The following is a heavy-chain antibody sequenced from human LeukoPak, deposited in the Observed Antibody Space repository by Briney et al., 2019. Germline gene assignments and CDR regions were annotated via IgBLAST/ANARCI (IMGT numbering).Heavy chain of an antibody. CDR2: IYYSGST. CDR1: GGFMSSYY. J-gene: IGHJ4*02. Sequence: SETLSLTCTVTGGFMSSYYWSWIRQPPGKGLEWIGNIYYSGSTNYNPSLKSRVTIPVGTSKDQFALKLSSVTAADTAVYYCARVAPAAGDHFDSRGQGTLVTVSS. V-gene: IGHV4-59*12. D-gene: IGHD6-13*01. CDR3: ARVAPAAGDHFDS.